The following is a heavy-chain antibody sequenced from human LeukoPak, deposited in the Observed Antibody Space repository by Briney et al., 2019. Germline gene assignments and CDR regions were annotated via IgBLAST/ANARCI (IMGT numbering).Heavy chain of an antibody. D-gene: IGHD6-13*01. CDR3: ARTGIEAAVHNWFDP. J-gene: IGHJ5*02. CDR1: GGSISSSSYY. Sequence: SETLSLTCTVSGGSISSSSYYWGWIRQPPGKGLEWIGSIYYSGSTYYNPSLKSRVTISVDTSKNQFSLKLSSVTAADTAVYYCARTGIEAAVHNWFDPWGQGTLVTVSS. CDR2: IYYSGST. V-gene: IGHV4-39*01.